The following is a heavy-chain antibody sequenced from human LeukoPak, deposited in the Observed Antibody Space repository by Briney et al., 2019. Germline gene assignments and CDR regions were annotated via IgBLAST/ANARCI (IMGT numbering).Heavy chain of an antibody. Sequence: ASVKVSCKASGYTFTSYGISWVRQAPGQGLEWVGRMNPNSGNTGYAQKFQGRVTMTRDMSTSTVYMELSSLRSEDTAVYYCARDGQWLVEGTFDYWAREPWSPSPQ. D-gene: IGHD6-19*01. V-gene: IGHV1-8*02. CDR1: GYTFTSYG. CDR3: ARDGQWLVEGTFDY. CDR2: MNPNSGNT. J-gene: IGHJ4*02.